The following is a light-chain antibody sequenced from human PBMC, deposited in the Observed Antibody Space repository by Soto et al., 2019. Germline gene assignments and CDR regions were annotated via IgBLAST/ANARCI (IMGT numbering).Light chain of an antibody. Sequence: DIQMTQSPSTLSGSVGDRVTITCRASQTISSWFAWYQQKPGKAPKLLIYKASTLKSGVPSRFSGSGSGTEFTLTISSLQPDDFATYYCQHYNNYSEAFGQGTKVELK. CDR3: QHYNNYSEA. J-gene: IGKJ1*01. CDR1: QTISSW. V-gene: IGKV1-5*03. CDR2: KAS.